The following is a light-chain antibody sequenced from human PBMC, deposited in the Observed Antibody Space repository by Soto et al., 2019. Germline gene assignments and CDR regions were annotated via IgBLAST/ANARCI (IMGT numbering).Light chain of an antibody. CDR1: SSDVGGYNY. Sequence: QSALTQPASVSGSPGQSITISCTGTSSDVGGYNYVSWYQQHPGKAPKLMIYDVSNRPSGVSNRFSGSKSGNTASLTISGLQAEEEADYYCSSYSSSSTPLYVFGTGTKLTVL. CDR3: SSYSSSSTPLYV. V-gene: IGLV2-14*01. CDR2: DVS. J-gene: IGLJ1*01.